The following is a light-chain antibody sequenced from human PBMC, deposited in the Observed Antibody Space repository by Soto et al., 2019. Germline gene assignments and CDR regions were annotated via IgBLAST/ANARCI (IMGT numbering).Light chain of an antibody. J-gene: IGKJ1*01. Sequence: DIQMTQSPSTLSAFVGDRVTITCRASQTINIWLAWFQQKPGKVPKLLIYEASSLQSGVPSRFSGSGSGTEFTRTISSLQPEDSATYYCQQYGSYLWTFGQGTKVEIK. CDR1: QTINIW. CDR3: QQYGSYLWT. CDR2: EAS. V-gene: IGKV1-5*01.